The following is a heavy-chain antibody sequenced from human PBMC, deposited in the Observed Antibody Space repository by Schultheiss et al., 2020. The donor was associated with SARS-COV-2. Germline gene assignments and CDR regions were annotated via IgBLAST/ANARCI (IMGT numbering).Heavy chain of an antibody. Sequence: GSLKISCAASGFTFSSYAMHWVRQAPGKGLEWVAVISYDGSNKYYADSVKGRFTISRDNSKNTLYLQMNSLRAEDTAVNYCAKDPRPYATTPRGWFDPWGQGTLVTVSS. CDR3: AKDPRPYATTPRGWFDP. CDR1: GFTFSSYA. CDR2: ISYDGSNK. V-gene: IGHV3-30*04. D-gene: IGHD2-8*01. J-gene: IGHJ5*02.